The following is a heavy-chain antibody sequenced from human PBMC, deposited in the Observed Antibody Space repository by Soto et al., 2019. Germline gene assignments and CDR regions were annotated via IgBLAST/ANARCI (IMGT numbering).Heavy chain of an antibody. CDR2: ISGSGGST. D-gene: IGHD3-9*01. Sequence: GSLRLSCAASGFTFSSYAMSWVRQAPGKGLEWVSAISGSGGSTYYADSVKGRFTISRDNSKNTLYLQMNSLRAEDTAVYYCAKDQNYDILTGYYRGYYYGMDVWGQGTTVTVSS. CDR1: GFTFSSYA. V-gene: IGHV3-23*01. CDR3: AKDQNYDILTGYYRGYYYGMDV. J-gene: IGHJ6*02.